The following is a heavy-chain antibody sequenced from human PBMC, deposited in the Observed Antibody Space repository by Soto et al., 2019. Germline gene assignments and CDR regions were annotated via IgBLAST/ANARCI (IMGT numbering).Heavy chain of an antibody. CDR1: GYSFTSYW. CDR2: IYPGDSDT. Sequence: PGESLKISCKGSGYSFTSYWIGWVRQMPGKGLEWMGIIYPGDSDTRYSPSFQGQVTISADKSISTAYLQWSSLKASDTAIYYCAVGYCSSTSCYWYYFDYWGQGTLVTVSS. CDR3: AVGYCSSTSCYWYYFDY. V-gene: IGHV5-51*01. J-gene: IGHJ4*02. D-gene: IGHD2-2*01.